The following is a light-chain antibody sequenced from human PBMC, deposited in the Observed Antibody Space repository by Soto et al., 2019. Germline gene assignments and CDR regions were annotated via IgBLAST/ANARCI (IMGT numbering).Light chain of an antibody. CDR3: TSYTSSRTYV. CDR1: SSDVGGYDF. Sequence: QSALTQPASVSGSPGQSMTIPCTGTSSDVGGYDFVSWYQHHPGKAPKLMISEVSDRPSGVSDRFSGSKSGNTASLTISGLQAEDEADYYCTSYTSSRTYVFGTGTKVTVL. J-gene: IGLJ1*01. V-gene: IGLV2-14*01. CDR2: EVS.